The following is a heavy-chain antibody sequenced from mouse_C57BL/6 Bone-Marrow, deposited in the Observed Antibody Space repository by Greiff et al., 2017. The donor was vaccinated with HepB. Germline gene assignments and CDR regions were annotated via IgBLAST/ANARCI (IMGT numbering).Heavy chain of an antibody. Sequence: VQLQQSDAELVKPGASVKISCKVSGYTFTDHTIHWMKQRREQGLEWIGYIYPRDGSTKYNEKFKGKATLTADKSSSTAYMQLNSLTSEDSAVYFCARYGDYGGYGRYFDYWGQGTTLTVSS. CDR1: GYTFTDHT. D-gene: IGHD1-1*02. J-gene: IGHJ2*01. V-gene: IGHV1-78*01. CDR3: ARYGDYGGYGRYFDY. CDR2: IYPRDGST.